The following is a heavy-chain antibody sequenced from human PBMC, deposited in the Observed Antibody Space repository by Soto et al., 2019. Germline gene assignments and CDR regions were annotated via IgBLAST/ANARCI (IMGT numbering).Heavy chain of an antibody. CDR2: IYYSGST. V-gene: IGHV4-31*03. CDR3: ARVGIRGYGFDY. Sequence: QVQLQESGPGLVKPSQTLSLTCTVSGGSISSGGYYWSWIRQHPGKGLEWIGYIYYSGSTYYNPSRKSRITIRIDTSQNQFARRLSSVTAADTAVYYCARVGIRGYGFDYWGQGTLVTVSS. J-gene: IGHJ4*02. CDR1: GGSISSGGYY. D-gene: IGHD1-20*01.